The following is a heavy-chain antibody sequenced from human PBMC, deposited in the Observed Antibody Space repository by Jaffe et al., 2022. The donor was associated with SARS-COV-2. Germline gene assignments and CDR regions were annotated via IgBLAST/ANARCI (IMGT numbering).Heavy chain of an antibody. CDR2: IWYDGSNK. Sequence: QVQLVESGGGVVQPGRSLRLSCAASGFTFSSYGMHWVRQAPGKGLEWVAVIWYDGSNKYYADSVKGRFTISRDNSKNTLYLQMNSLRAEDTAVYYCAREEATAAGHIDYWGQGTLVTVSS. J-gene: IGHJ4*02. V-gene: IGHV3-33*01. CDR3: AREEATAAGHIDY. CDR1: GFTFSSYG. D-gene: IGHD6-13*01.